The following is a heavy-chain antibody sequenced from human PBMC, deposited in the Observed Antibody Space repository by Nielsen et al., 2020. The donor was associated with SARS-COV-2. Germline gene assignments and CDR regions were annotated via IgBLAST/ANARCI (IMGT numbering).Heavy chain of an antibody. CDR3: AVGTEQPFDY. Sequence: KVSCKASGYSLSIKWIGWVRHMPGKGLEWMGTIYPGASHTTYSPSFQGQVTISADTSISTAYLQWDSLKASDTAMYYCAVGTEQPFDYWGQGTLVTVSS. CDR1: GYSLSIKW. J-gene: IGHJ4*02. V-gene: IGHV5-51*01. D-gene: IGHD1/OR15-1a*01. CDR2: IYPGASHT.